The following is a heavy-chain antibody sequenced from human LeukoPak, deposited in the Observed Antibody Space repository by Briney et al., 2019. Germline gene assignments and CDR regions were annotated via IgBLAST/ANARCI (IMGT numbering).Heavy chain of an antibody. CDR3: ARRRKIGYCSGGSCSKDNWFDP. V-gene: IGHV4-34*01. J-gene: IGHJ5*02. D-gene: IGHD2-15*01. Sequence: PSETLSLTCAVYGGSFSGYYWSWIRQPPGKGLEWIGEINHSGSTNYNPSLKSRVTISVDTSKNQFSLKLSSVTAADTAVYYCARRRKIGYCSGGSCSKDNWFDPWGQGTLVTVSS. CDR2: INHSGST. CDR1: GGSFSGYY.